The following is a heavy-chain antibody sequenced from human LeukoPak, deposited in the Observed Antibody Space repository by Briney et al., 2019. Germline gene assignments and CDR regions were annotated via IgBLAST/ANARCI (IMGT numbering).Heavy chain of an antibody. CDR3: TRDSYDILTGYYTGQNS. D-gene: IGHD3-9*01. V-gene: IGHV4-59*01. CDR1: GVSISSFY. Sequence: SETLSLTCTVSGVSISSFYWSWIRQPPGRGLEWIGYIYDSGSTNYNPSLKSRVTISVDTSKNQFSLKLSSVTAADTAVYYSTRDSYDILTGYYTGQNSWGQGTLVTVSS. CDR2: IYDSGST. J-gene: IGHJ4*02.